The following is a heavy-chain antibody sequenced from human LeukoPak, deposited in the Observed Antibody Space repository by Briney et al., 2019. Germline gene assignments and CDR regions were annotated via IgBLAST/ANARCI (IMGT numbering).Heavy chain of an antibody. J-gene: IGHJ3*02. V-gene: IGHV3-21*01. CDR3: ARSGTTSAFDI. Sequence: GGSLRLSCAASGFTFSSYSMNWVRQAPGKGLEWVSSISSSSSYIYYADSVKGRLTISRDNAKNSLYLQMNSLRAEDTAVYYCARSGTTSAFDIWGQGTMVTVSS. D-gene: IGHD1-7*01. CDR2: ISSSSSYI. CDR1: GFTFSSYS.